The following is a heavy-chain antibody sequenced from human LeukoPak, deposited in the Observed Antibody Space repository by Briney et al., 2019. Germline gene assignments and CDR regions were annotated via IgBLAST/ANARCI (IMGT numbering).Heavy chain of an antibody. V-gene: IGHV4-30-4*08. CDR3: ARGYYGSETASRDFDY. D-gene: IGHD3-10*01. CDR2: IYYSGST. J-gene: IGHJ4*02. Sequence: SQTLSLTCTVSGGSTSSGDYYWSWIRQPPGKGLEWIGYIYYSGSTYYNPSLKSRVTISVDTSENQFSLKLSSVTAADTAVYYCARGYYGSETASRDFDYWGQGTLVTVSS. CDR1: GGSTSSGDYY.